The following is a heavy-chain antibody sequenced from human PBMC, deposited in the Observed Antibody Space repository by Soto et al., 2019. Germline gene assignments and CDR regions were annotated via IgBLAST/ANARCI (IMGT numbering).Heavy chain of an antibody. CDR1: GGSISSGGYY. Sequence: TLSLTCTVSGGSISSGGYYWSWIRQHPGKGLEWIGYIYYSGSTYYNPSLKSRVTISVDTSKNQFSLKLSSVTAADTAVYYCARALKRGYGGYDPFDYWGQGTLVTVSS. CDR3: ARALKRGYGGYDPFDY. CDR2: IYYSGST. D-gene: IGHD5-12*01. V-gene: IGHV4-31*03. J-gene: IGHJ4*02.